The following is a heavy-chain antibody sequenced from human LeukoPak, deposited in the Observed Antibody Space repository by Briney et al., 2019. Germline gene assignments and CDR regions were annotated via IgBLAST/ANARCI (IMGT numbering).Heavy chain of an antibody. CDR2: MSYDGSNK. J-gene: IGHJ3*02. V-gene: IGHV3-30-3*01. D-gene: IGHD2-8*01. CDR3: ARGGVGYCTNGVCQSAFDI. Sequence: GGSLRLSCAASGFTFSSYAMHWVRQAPGKGLEWVAVMSYDGSNKYYADSVKGRFTISRDNSKNTLYLQMNSLRAEDTAVYYCARGGVGYCTNGVCQSAFDIWGQGTMVTVSS. CDR1: GFTFSSYA.